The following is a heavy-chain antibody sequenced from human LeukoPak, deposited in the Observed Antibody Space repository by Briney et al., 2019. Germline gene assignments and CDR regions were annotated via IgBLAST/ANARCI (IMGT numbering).Heavy chain of an antibody. D-gene: IGHD3-22*01. CDR1: GFTFSSYS. V-gene: IGHV3-48*04. Sequence: PGGSLRLSCAASGFTFSSYSMNWVRQAPGKGLEWVSYISSSSSTIYYADSVKGRFTISRDNAKNSLYLQMNSLRAEDTAVYYCARERPVVVVIDDAFDIWGQGTMVTVSS. CDR3: ARERPVVVVIDDAFDI. J-gene: IGHJ3*02. CDR2: ISSSSSTI.